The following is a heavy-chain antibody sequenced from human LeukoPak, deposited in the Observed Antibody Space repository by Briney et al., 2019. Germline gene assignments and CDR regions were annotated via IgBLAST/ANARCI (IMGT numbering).Heavy chain of an antibody. Sequence: GSLRLSCAASRFTFSSYEMNWVRQAPGKGLEWVSYISSSGSTIYYADSVKGRFTISRDNAKNSLYLQMNSLRAEDTAVYYCASDWTGQGTHVWGQGTTVTVSS. D-gene: IGHD1-1*01. CDR3: ASDWTGQGTHV. V-gene: IGHV3-48*03. CDR1: RFTFSSYE. J-gene: IGHJ6*02. CDR2: ISSSGSTI.